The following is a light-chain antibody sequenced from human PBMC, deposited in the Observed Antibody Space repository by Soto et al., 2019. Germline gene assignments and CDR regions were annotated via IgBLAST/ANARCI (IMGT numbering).Light chain of an antibody. Sequence: EIVLTQSPGTLSLSPGERATLSCRASQSVSSSYVAWYQQKPGQAPRLLIYEASIRAIVIPDRFSGSGSGTDFTLTISRLEPEDFAVYHCQRYGSSPPTFGQGSKVEIQ. CDR1: QSVSSSY. CDR2: EAS. V-gene: IGKV3-20*01. CDR3: QRYGSSPPT. J-gene: IGKJ1*01.